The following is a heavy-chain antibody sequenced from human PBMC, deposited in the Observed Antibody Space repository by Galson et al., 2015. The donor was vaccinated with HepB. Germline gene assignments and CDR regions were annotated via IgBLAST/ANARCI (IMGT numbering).Heavy chain of an antibody. V-gene: IGHV1-69*04. D-gene: IGHD5-18*01. CDR2: IIPILGIA. Sequence: SVKVSCKASGGTFSSYAISWVRQAPGQGLEWMGRIIPILGIANYAQKFQGRVTITADKSTSTAYMELSSLRAEDTAVYYCASLYSPKDYWGQGTLVTVSS. CDR1: GGTFSSYA. J-gene: IGHJ4*02. CDR3: ASLYSPKDY.